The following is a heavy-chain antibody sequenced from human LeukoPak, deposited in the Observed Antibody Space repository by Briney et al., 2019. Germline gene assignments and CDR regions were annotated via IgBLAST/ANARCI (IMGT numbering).Heavy chain of an antibody. CDR3: AKARVVRGVITDY. D-gene: IGHD3-10*01. CDR2: IRYDGSNK. CDR1: GFTFSSYG. Sequence: PGGSLRLSCAASGFTFSSYGMHWVRQAPGKGLEWVAFIRYDGSNKYYADSEKGRFTISRDNSKNTLYLQMNSLRAEDTAVYYCAKARVVRGVITDYWGQGTLVTVSS. V-gene: IGHV3-30*02. J-gene: IGHJ4*02.